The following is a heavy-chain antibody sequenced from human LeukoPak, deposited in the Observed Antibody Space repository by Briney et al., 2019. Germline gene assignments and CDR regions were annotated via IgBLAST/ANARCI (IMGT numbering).Heavy chain of an antibody. Sequence: PGGSLRLSCAAWGFTFSSYAMSWLRQAPGKGLEWVSPISGSGSSSYYADSVKGRFTISRDNSKNTLYLQMNSLRAEDTAVYYCAKGVAVASPYYFDYWGQGTLVTVSS. CDR3: AKGVAVASPYYFDY. CDR2: ISGSGSSS. CDR1: GFTFSSYA. J-gene: IGHJ4*02. V-gene: IGHV3-23*01. D-gene: IGHD6-19*01.